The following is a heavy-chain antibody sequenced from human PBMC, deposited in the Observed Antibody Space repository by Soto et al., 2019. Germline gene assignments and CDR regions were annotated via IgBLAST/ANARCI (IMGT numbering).Heavy chain of an antibody. CDR3: AGGNYYGSGSYSYFDY. CDR1: GGSISSYY. CDR2: IYYSGST. V-gene: IGHV4-59*01. D-gene: IGHD3-10*01. Sequence: SETLSLTCTVSGGSISSYYWSWIRQPPGKGLEWIGYIYYSGSTNYNPSLKSRVTISVDTSKNQFSLKLSSVTAADTAVYYCAGGNYYGSGSYSYFDYWGQGTLVTVSS. J-gene: IGHJ4*02.